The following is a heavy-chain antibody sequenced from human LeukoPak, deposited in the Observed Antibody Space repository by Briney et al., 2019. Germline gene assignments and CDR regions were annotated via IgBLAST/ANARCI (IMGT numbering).Heavy chain of an antibody. V-gene: IGHV3-23*01. D-gene: IGHD6-19*01. CDR3: AKVPYSSGWYGEYFQH. J-gene: IGHJ1*01. CDR1: GFTFSSYA. Sequence: GGFLRLSCAASGFTFSSYAMSWVRQAPGKGLEWVSAISGSGRSTYYADSVKGRFTISRDNSKNTLYLQMNSLRAEDTAVYYCAKVPYSSGWYGEYFQHWGQGTLVTVSS. CDR2: ISGSGRST.